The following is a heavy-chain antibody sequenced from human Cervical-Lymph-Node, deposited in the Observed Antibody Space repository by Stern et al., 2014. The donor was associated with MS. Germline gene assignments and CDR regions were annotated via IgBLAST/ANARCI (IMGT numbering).Heavy chain of an antibody. D-gene: IGHD6-19*01. V-gene: IGHV1-69*01. CDR1: TDTFSNID. J-gene: IGHJ4*02. CDR3: VRDQAGVAVY. CDR2: IIPFFGTA. Sequence: VQLVESGAEVKKPGSSMKVSCKASTDTFSNIDISWVRQAPGQGLEWLGGIIPFFGTANYARKVQDGLRITADVSTSTVTMELSSLRSEDTAVYYCVRDQAGVAVYWGQGSLVTVSS.